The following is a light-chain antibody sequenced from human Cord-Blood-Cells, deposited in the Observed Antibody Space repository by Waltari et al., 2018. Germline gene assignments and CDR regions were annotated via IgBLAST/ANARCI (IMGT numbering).Light chain of an antibody. J-gene: IGLJ2*01. CDR3: CSYAGSSTFVV. CDR2: EGS. Sequence: QSALTPPASVSGSPGQSTTIPCTGTSSDVGIYNLVSWYHQHPGKAPKLMIYEGSKRPSGVSNRFSGSKAGNTASLTISGLQAEDEADYYCCSYAGSSTFVVFGGGTKLTVI. V-gene: IGLV2-23*03. CDR1: SSDVGIYNL.